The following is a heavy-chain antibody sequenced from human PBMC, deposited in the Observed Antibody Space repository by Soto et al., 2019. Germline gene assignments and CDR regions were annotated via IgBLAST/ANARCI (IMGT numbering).Heavy chain of an antibody. CDR3: ARAFTPAVVVSDY. D-gene: IGHD3-22*01. V-gene: IGHV3-33*01. CDR1: GFTFSSYG. J-gene: IGHJ4*02. CDR2: IWYDGSNK. Sequence: QVQLVESGGGVVQPGRSLRLSCAASGFTFSSYGMHWVRQAPGKGLEWVAVIWYDGSNKYYADSVKGRFTISRDNSKNTLYLQMNSLRAEYTAVYYFARAFTPAVVVSDYWGQGTLVTVSS.